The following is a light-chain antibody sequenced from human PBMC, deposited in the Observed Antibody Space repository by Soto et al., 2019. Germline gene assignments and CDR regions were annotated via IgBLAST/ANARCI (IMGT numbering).Light chain of an antibody. CDR1: QSIRSW. CDR2: DAS. CDR3: QQYDSFSKT. J-gene: IGKJ1*01. Sequence: DIQMTQSPSTLSASVGDRVTITCRASQSIRSWLAWYQQKPGKAPQLLIYDASNLESGVPSRFSGSGSGTEFTLTISSLQPDYFATYYCQQYDSFSKTFGRGTKVEVK. V-gene: IGKV1-5*01.